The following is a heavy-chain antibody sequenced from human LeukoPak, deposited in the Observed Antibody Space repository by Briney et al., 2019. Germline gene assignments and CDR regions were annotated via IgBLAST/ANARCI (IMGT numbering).Heavy chain of an antibody. CDR2: ISYDGSNK. V-gene: IGHV3-30-3*01. Sequence: GRSLRLSCAASGFTFSSYAMHWVRQAPGKGLEWVAVISYDGSNKYYADSVKGRFTNSRDNSKNTLYLQMNSLRAEDTAVYYCASAAIFGELFHDYWGQGTLVTVSS. CDR3: ASAAIFGELFHDY. D-gene: IGHD3-10*01. J-gene: IGHJ4*02. CDR1: GFTFSSYA.